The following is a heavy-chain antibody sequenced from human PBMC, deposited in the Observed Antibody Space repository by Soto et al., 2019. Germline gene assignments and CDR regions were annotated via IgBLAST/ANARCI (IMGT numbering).Heavy chain of an antibody. CDR3: ARGGGGGGGTDAFDI. Sequence: QVHLQQWGAGLLKPSETLSLSCDVYGGSLSGYYWTWIRQVPGKGLEWIGEINHSASTNNNPSLQSRVAMSVYTSKNQFSLKWTSVAAADGAVYFCARGGGGGGGTDAFDIWGQGTMVTVSS. CDR1: GGSLSGYY. V-gene: IGHV4-34*02. CDR2: INHSAST. D-gene: IGHD2-15*01. J-gene: IGHJ3*02.